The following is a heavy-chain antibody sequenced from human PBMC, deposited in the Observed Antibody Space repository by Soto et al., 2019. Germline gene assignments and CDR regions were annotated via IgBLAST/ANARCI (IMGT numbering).Heavy chain of an antibody. CDR3: ATGLGYELLGYYSDN. Sequence: TLSLTCTVSGGSIRSYYWSWIRQPPGKGLEWIGYIYYRGSTNYNPSLKSRVTTSVDTSKNHFSLTLSSVSAAATAVYYCATGLGYELLGYYSDNWGQGTLVTVSS. J-gene: IGHJ4*02. CDR2: IYYRGST. V-gene: IGHV4-59*01. CDR1: GGSIRSYY. D-gene: IGHD2-2*01.